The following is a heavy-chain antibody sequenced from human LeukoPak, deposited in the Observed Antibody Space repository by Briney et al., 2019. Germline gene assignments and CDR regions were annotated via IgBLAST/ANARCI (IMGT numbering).Heavy chain of an antibody. V-gene: IGHV4-34*01. CDR1: GGSFSGYY. Sequence: TSETLSLTCAVYGGSFSGYYWSWIRQPPGKGLEWIGEINHSGSTNYNPSLKSRVTISVDTSKNQFSLKLSSVTAADTAVYYCARHFPMVRGVRLYYYYYMDVWGKGTTVTISS. D-gene: IGHD3-10*01. CDR3: ARHFPMVRGVRLYYYYYMDV. J-gene: IGHJ6*03. CDR2: INHSGST.